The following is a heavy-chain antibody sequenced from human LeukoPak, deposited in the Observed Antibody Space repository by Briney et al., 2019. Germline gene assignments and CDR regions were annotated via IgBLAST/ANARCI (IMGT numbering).Heavy chain of an antibody. CDR1: VFDVTTNSYG. CDR3: ARDHFGSLDS. J-gene: IGHJ4*02. CDR2: DYCGGNT. Sequence: SETLYLTCTVSVFDVTTNSYGWGWIRQPPGKGLEWIGYDYCGGNTNYDPSLKRRVTISVDTSKNQFSLTLTSVTAADTAVYFCARDHFGSLDSWGQGILVTVSS. V-gene: IGHV4-61*01. D-gene: IGHD3-10*01.